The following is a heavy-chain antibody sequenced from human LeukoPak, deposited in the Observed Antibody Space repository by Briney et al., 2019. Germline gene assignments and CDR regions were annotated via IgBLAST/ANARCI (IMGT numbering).Heavy chain of an antibody. CDR1: GGSISSSSYY. D-gene: IGHD6-13*01. V-gene: IGHV4-39*01. J-gene: IGHJ3*02. CDR2: IYYSGST. CDR3: ASQSSSFRAFDI. Sequence: SETLSLTCTVSGGSISSSSYYWGWIRQPPEKGLEWIGSIYYSGSTYYNPSLKSRVTISVDTSKNQFSLKLSSVTAADTAVYYCASQSSSFRAFDIWGQGTMVTVSS.